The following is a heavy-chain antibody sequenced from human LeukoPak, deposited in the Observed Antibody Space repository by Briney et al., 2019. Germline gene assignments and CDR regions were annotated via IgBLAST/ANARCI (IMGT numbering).Heavy chain of an antibody. D-gene: IGHD1-26*01. CDR3: ARVRENYYYYYGRDV. Sequence: SETLSLIRTVSGGSISPYYCSWIRQPPGKDLEWIAFIYYSGSTNYNPSLKSRVTISVDTSKNQFSLKLSSVTAADTAVYYCARVRENYYYYYGRDVRGQESTVTVSS. J-gene: IGHJ6*02. CDR1: GGSISPYY. CDR2: IYYSGST. V-gene: IGHV4-59*01.